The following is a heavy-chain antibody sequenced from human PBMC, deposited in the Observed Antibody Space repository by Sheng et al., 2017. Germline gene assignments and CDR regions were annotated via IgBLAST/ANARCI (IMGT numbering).Heavy chain of an antibody. CDR2: ISSSGSTI. CDR3: ARGYDFWSGLEIDY. J-gene: IGHJ4*02. V-gene: IGHV3-48*03. Sequence: EVQLVESGGGLVQPGGSLRLSCAASGFTFSSYEMNWVRQAPGKGLEWVSYISSSGSTIYYADSVKGRFTISRDNAKNSLYLQMNSLRAEDTAVYYCARGYDFWSGLEIDYWGQGTLVTV. CDR1: GFTFSSYE. D-gene: IGHD3-3*01.